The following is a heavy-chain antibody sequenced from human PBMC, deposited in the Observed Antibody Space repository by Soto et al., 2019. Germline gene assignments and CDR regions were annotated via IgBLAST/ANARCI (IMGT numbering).Heavy chain of an antibody. Sequence: GGSLRLSCAASGFTFSSYEMNWVRQAPGKGLEWVSYISSSGSTINYADSVKGRFTISRDNAKNSLYLQMNSLRAEDTAVYYCARLLLWFGEMPDYWGQGTLVTVSS. V-gene: IGHV3-48*03. D-gene: IGHD3-10*01. CDR1: GFTFSSYE. J-gene: IGHJ4*02. CDR2: ISSSGSTI. CDR3: ARLLLWFGEMPDY.